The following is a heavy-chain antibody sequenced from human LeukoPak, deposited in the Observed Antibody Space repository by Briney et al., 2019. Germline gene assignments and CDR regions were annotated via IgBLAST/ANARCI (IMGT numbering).Heavy chain of an antibody. CDR3: ASGVRYFDWIFDY. CDR2: IYYSGST. CDR1: GGSISSYY. Sequence: SETLSLTCTVSGGSISSYYWSWIRQPPGKGLEWIGYIYYSGSTNYNPSLKSRVTISVDTSKNQFSLKLSSVTAADTAVYYCASGVRYFDWIFDYWGQGTLVTVSS. J-gene: IGHJ4*02. V-gene: IGHV4-59*01. D-gene: IGHD3-9*01.